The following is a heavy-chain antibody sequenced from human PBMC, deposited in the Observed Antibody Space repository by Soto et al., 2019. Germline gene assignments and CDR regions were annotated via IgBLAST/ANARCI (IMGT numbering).Heavy chain of an antibody. Sequence: SLRLSCAASGFTFSSRGMHWVRQAPAKGLEWVAFIWYDGSQKNYVDSVKGRFIISRDNSKNTLDLQMNSLSVEDTAVYYCASFSGSNSARTLDYWGQGTLVTVSS. J-gene: IGHJ4*02. CDR3: ASFSGSNSARTLDY. V-gene: IGHV3-33*01. D-gene: IGHD1-26*01. CDR1: GFTFSSRG. CDR2: IWYDGSQK.